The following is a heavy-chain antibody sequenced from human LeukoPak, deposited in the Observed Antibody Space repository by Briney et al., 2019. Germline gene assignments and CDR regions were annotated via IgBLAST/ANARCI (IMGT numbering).Heavy chain of an antibody. D-gene: IGHD3-10*01. CDR1: GFTFSSYG. V-gene: IGHV3-30*18. Sequence: GGSLRLSCAASGFTFSSYGMHWVRQAPGKGLEWVAVISYDGSNKYYADSVKGRFTISRDNSKNTLYLQMNSLRAEDTAVYYCAKDMVRGVIITFDYWGQGTLVTVSS. CDR3: AKDMVRGVIITFDY. CDR2: ISYDGSNK. J-gene: IGHJ4*02.